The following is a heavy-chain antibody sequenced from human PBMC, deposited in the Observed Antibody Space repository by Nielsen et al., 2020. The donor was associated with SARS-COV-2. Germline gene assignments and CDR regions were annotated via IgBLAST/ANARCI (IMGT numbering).Heavy chain of an antibody. CDR3: ARHEYYYDSSGNDHDAFDI. J-gene: IGHJ3*02. CDR2: ISSSGSTI. D-gene: IGHD3-22*01. V-gene: IGHV3-48*03. Sequence: VRQAPGKGLEWVSYISSSGSTIYYADSVKGRFTISRDNAKNSLYLQMNSLRAEDTAVYYCARHEYYYDSSGNDHDAFDIWGQGTMVTVSS.